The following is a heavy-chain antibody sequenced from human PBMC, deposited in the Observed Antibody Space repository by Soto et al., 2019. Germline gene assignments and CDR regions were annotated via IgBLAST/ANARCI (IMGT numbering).Heavy chain of an antibody. CDR1: GDSVSSNSAA. Sequence: QTLSLTCVISGDSVSSNSAAWNWIRQSPSRGLEWLGRTYYKSNWYNDYAVSVQSRITINPDTSKNQVSLQLNSVTPDDSAVYYCARDTLSNVYYAGAGSALDIWGQGTRVTVSS. CDR3: ARDTLSNVYYAGAGSALDI. J-gene: IGHJ6*02. CDR2: TYYKSNWYN. V-gene: IGHV6-1*01. D-gene: IGHD3-22*01.